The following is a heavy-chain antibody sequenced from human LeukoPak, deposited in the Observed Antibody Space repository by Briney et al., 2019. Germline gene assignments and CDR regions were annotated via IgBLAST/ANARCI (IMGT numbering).Heavy chain of an antibody. D-gene: IGHD3-22*01. CDR1: GFSLSTSGMC. J-gene: IGHJ4*02. CDR3: ARILYLYHYDSSGYDY. CDR2: IDWDDDK. V-gene: IGHV2-70*11. Sequence: SGPTLVNPTQTLTLTCTFSGFSLSTSGMCVSWIRQPPGKALEWLARIDWDDDKYYSTSLKTRLTISKDTSKNQVVLTMTNMDPVDTATYYCARILYLYHYDSSGYDYWGQGTLVTVSS.